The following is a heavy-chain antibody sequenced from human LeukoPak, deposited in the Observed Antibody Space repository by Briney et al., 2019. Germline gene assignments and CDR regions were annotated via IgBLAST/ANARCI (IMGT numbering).Heavy chain of an antibody. J-gene: IGHJ6*02. Sequence: SGGSLRLSCAASGFTFDDYAMHWVRQAPGKGLEWVSLISGDGGSTYYADSVKGRFTISRDNSKNSLYLQMNSLRTEDTALYYCAKDLAPQRITMVRGVIESSYYGMDVWGQGTTVTVSS. CDR1: GFTFDDYA. D-gene: IGHD3-10*01. CDR3: AKDLAPQRITMVRGVIESSYYGMDV. V-gene: IGHV3-43*02. CDR2: ISGDGGST.